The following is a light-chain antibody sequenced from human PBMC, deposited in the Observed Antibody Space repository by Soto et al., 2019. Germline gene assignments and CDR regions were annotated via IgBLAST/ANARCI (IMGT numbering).Light chain of an antibody. CDR2: DAS. CDR1: HSVDIY. Sequence: EVVLTQSPATLSLSPGERATLSCRTSHSVDIYLAWYQQKPGQAPRLLIYDASNRATGIPARFSGSGSGTDFTLTISSLEPEDFAVYYCQQRKIWPPLTFGGGTTVEIK. V-gene: IGKV3-11*01. J-gene: IGKJ4*01. CDR3: QQRKIWPPLT.